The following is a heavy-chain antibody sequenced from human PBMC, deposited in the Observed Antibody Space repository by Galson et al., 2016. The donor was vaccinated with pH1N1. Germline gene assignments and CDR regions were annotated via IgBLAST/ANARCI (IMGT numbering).Heavy chain of an antibody. D-gene: IGHD4-17*01. CDR2: IDWDDDK. CDR1: GFSLSTSGMC. V-gene: IGHV2-70*01. CDR3: ARMTYGDYSNWFDP. Sequence: ALVTPTQTLTLTCTFSGFSLSTSGMCVSWIRQPPGKALEWLALIDWDDDKYYSTSLKTRLTISKDTSKNQVVLTMTNMDPVDTATYYCARMTYGDYSNWFDPWGQGTLVTVSS. J-gene: IGHJ5*02.